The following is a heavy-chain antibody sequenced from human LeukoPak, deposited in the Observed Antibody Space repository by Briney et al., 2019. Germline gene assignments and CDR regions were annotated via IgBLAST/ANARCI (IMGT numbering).Heavy chain of an antibody. Sequence: GGSLRLSCAASGFTFSSYAMHWVRQAPGKGLEWVAVISYDGSNKYYADSVRGRFTISRDNSKNTVYLQMNNLKTEDTAVYYCASVLDYWGQGILVTVSS. CDR2: ISYDGSNK. CDR1: GFTFSSYA. J-gene: IGHJ4*02. CDR3: ASVLDY. V-gene: IGHV3-30*04.